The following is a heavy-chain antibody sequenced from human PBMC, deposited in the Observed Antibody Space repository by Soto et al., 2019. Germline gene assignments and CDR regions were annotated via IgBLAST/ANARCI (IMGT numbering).Heavy chain of an antibody. J-gene: IGHJ3*02. CDR1: GGTFSSYA. V-gene: IGHV1-69*13. Sequence: GASVKVSCKASGGTFSSYAISWVRQAPGQGLEWMGGIIPIFGTANYAQKFQGRVTITADESTSTAYMELSSLRSEDTAVYYCASPYYYDSSGYGDAFDIWGQGTMVTVSS. D-gene: IGHD3-22*01. CDR2: IIPIFGTA. CDR3: ASPYYYDSSGYGDAFDI.